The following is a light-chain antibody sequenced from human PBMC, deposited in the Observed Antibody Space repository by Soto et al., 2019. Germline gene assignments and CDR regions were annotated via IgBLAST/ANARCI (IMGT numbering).Light chain of an antibody. J-gene: IGKJ4*01. V-gene: IGKV1-27*01. Sequence: DIQMTQSPSSLSASVGDRVTITCRASQAINNYVALYQQKPGQSPQLLMYAASTLQSGVPSRFSGSGSGTDFTLTISSLQPEDVATYYCQKYDSVLLIFGGGTKVEVK. CDR1: QAINNY. CDR3: QKYDSVLLI. CDR2: AAS.